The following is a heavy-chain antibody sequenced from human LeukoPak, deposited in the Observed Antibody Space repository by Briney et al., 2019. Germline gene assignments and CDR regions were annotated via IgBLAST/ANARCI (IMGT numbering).Heavy chain of an antibody. V-gene: IGHV3-23*01. CDR1: GFTFNTHV. D-gene: IGHD3-22*01. CDR3: ARALPNYYDSSGLIDY. J-gene: IGHJ4*02. CDR2: VSGNGHVS. Sequence: GGSLRLSCVGSGFTFNTHVMSWVRQAPGKGLEWVSAVSGNGHVSYYADSVRGRFTISRDNAKNSLYLQMNSLRAEDTAVYYCARALPNYYDSSGLIDYWGQGTLVTVSS.